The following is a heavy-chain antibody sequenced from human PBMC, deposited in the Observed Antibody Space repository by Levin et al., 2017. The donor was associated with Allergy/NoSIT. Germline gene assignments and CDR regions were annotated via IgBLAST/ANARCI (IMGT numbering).Heavy chain of an antibody. Sequence: QTLSLTCTFSGFSLRARGMFVSWIRQPPGEALEFLARIDWDDDTFYNRALKTRLTISKDTSKNQVVLTMTNMDPVDTGTYYCARGDYYDSSGYIDYWGQGTLITVSS. V-gene: IGHV2-70*16. CDR1: GFSLRARGMF. CDR3: ARGDYYDSSGYIDY. D-gene: IGHD3-22*01. J-gene: IGHJ4*02. CDR2: IDWDDDT.